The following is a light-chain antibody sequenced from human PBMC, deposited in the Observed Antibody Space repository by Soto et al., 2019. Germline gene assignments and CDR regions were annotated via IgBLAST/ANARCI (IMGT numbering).Light chain of an antibody. CDR2: GAS. V-gene: IGKV3-20*01. CDR3: QQYGGSPRT. J-gene: IGKJ1*01. CDR1: QSISSNF. Sequence: EIVLTQSPGTLSLSPGEGATLSCRASQSISSNFLAWYQQKRGQAPRLLIHGASNRAAGIPDRFSGSGSGADFTLTITRLEPEDFAVYYCQQYGGSPRTFGQGTKVDIK.